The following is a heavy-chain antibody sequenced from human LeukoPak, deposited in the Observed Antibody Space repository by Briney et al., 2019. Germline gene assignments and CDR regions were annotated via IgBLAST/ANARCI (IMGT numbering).Heavy chain of an antibody. CDR3: ARRVLITDAFDI. CDR2: IYYSGST. Sequence: SETLSLTCTVSGGSISSYYWSWIRQPPGKGLEWIGYIYYSGSTNYNPSLKSRVTISVDTSKNQFSLKLGSVTAADTAVYYCARRVLITDAFDIWGQGTMVTVSS. V-gene: IGHV4-59*08. CDR1: GGSISSYY. D-gene: IGHD5-24*01. J-gene: IGHJ3*02.